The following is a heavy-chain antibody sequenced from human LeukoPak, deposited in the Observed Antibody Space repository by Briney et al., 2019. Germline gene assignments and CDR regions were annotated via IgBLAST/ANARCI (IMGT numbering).Heavy chain of an antibody. V-gene: IGHV3-23*01. Sequence: GGSLRLSCAASGFTFSNYAMSWVRQAPGKGLEWVSSISGSGGSTYYADSVKGRFTISRDNSKNTLYLQMNSLRAEDTAVYYCAKRSPRDIVVVPAALGYGMDVWGQGTTVTVSS. J-gene: IGHJ6*02. D-gene: IGHD2-2*01. CDR3: AKRSPRDIVVVPAALGYGMDV. CDR1: GFTFSNYA. CDR2: ISGSGGST.